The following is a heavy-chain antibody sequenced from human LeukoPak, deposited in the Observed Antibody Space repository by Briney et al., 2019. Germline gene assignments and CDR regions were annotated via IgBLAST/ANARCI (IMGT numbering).Heavy chain of an antibody. V-gene: IGHV1-24*01. CDR3: ATGVDSSGYYYTPYFDY. J-gene: IGHJ4*02. CDR1: GYTFTGYY. CDR2: FDPEDGET. Sequence: GASVKVSCKASGYTFTGYYMHWVRQAPGKGLEWMGGFDPEDGETIYAQKFQGRVTMTEDTSTDTAYMELSSLRSEDTAVYYCATGVDSSGYYYTPYFDYWGQGTLVTVSS. D-gene: IGHD3-22*01.